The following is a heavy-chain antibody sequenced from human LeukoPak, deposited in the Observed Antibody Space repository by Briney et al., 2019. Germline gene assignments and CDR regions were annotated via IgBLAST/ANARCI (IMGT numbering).Heavy chain of an antibody. CDR1: RFSFDDFT. CDR3: AKDPGVGDYFDH. J-gene: IGHJ4*02. CDR2: ISWHGETI. Sequence: GGSLRLSCAASRFSFDDFTMHWVRQGPGKGLECVSSISWHGETISYGDSVKGRFSVSRDNNKNSLYLQMDSLKTEDTAVYFCAKDPGVGDYFDHWGQGTLVTVSS. V-gene: IGHV3-43*01. D-gene: IGHD3-10*01.